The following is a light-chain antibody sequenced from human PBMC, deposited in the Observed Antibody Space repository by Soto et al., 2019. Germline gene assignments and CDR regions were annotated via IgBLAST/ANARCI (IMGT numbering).Light chain of an antibody. CDR2: DAS. CDR1: PNIRSR. Sequence: DIQITQSPSTLYASVGDRVTITCRASPNIRSRLALFHQKPGKAPKVLMYDASSLESGVPQRFSGSGSGTEFTLTISSLQTDDFSTYYCQQYHSYWTFGQGGKVDI. J-gene: IGKJ1*01. V-gene: IGKV1-5*01. CDR3: QQYHSYWT.